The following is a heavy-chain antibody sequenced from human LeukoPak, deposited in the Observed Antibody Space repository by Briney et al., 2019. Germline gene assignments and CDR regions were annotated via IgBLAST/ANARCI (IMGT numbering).Heavy chain of an antibody. Sequence: PGGSLRLSCAVSGITLSNYGMSWVRQAPGKGLEWVAGICDSGGRTNYVDSVMGRFTISRDKPKNTLHLQMNSLRAEDTAVYFCAKRGVVIRVILVGFHKEAYYFDSWGQGALVTVSS. D-gene: IGHD3-22*01. CDR2: ICDSGGRT. CDR3: AKRGVVIRVILVGFHKEAYYFDS. V-gene: IGHV3-23*01. CDR1: GITLSNYG. J-gene: IGHJ4*02.